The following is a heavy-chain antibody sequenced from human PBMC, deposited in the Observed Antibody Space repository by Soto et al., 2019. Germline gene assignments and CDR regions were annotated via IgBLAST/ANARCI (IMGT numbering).Heavy chain of an antibody. V-gene: IGHV1-46*01. CDR3: ARIGGYWSGGSCYQGAFDI. J-gene: IGHJ3*02. D-gene: IGHD2-15*01. Sequence: QVQLVQSGAEVKKPGASVKVSCTASGYTFISYFVHWVRQAPGQGLEWMGVVNPHAGSTTYAQKFEDSVTMTRDTSASTVYMELSSLGSEDTAVYYCARIGGYWSGGSCYQGAFDIWGQGTMVIVSS. CDR1: GYTFISYF. CDR2: VNPHAGST.